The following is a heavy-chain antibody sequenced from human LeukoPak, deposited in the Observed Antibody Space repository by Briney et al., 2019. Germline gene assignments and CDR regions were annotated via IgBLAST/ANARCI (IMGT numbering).Heavy chain of an antibody. V-gene: IGHV2-5*02. CDR3: SRGPVFDY. J-gene: IGHJ4*02. CDR2: IYWDDRE. CDR1: GFSLSTPTTA. Sequence: SGPTLVKATQTLTLTCTFSGFSLSTPTTAVGWVRQSPGKALEWLALIYWDDRERYNPSLRTRLTITWDTYRDRVVLAMTEMDPEGTATYYCSRGPVFDYWGQGALVTVSS.